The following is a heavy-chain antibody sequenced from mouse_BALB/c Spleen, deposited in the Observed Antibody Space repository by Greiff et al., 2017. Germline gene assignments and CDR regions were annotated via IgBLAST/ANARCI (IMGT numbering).Heavy chain of an antibody. CDR3: ARQDGYDGYPFDY. CDR1: GFTFSSYG. D-gene: IGHD2-3*01. CDR2: ISSGGSYT. Sequence: DVMLVESGGDLVKPGGSLKLSCAASGFTFSSYGMSWVRQTPDKRLEWVATISSGGSYTYYPDSVKGRFTISRDNAKNTLYLQMSSLKSEDTAMYYCARQDGYDGYPFDYWGQGTTLTVSS. V-gene: IGHV5-6*02. J-gene: IGHJ2*01.